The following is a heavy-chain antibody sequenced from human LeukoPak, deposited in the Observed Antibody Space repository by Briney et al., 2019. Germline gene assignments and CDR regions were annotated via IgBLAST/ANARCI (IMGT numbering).Heavy chain of an antibody. CDR3: ARAPLDYDSSGYVTYYFDY. V-gene: IGHV4-59*01. CDR1: GGSISSYY. J-gene: IGHJ4*02. Sequence: SETLSLTCTVSGGSISSYYWSWIRQPPGKGLEWIGYIYYSGSTNYNPSPKSRVTISVDTSKNQFSLKLSSVTAADTAVYYCARAPLDYDSSGYVTYYFDYWGQGTLVTVSS. CDR2: IYYSGST. D-gene: IGHD3-22*01.